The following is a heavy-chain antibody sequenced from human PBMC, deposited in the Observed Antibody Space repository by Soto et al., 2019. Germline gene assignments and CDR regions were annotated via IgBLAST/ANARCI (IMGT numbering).Heavy chain of an antibody. V-gene: IGHV1-18*01. CDR3: ARGSQMFPIDY. Sequence: GASVKVSCKASSYTFDNYDIIWVRQAPGQGLEWMGWISPYNGDTEYAQSFQGRVTMTTDRFTSTVYMELESLTSDDTAVYYCARGSQMFPIDYWGQGTQVT. D-gene: IGHD3-10*02. J-gene: IGHJ4*02. CDR1: SYTFDNYD. CDR2: ISPYNGDT.